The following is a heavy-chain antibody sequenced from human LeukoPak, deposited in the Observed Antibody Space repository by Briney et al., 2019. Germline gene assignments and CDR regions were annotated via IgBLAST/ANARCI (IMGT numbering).Heavy chain of an antibody. V-gene: IGHV4-31*03. CDR1: GVSISSGGYY. J-gene: IGHJ4*02. CDR3: ARGAYYGSGSHAVDY. CDR2: IFYSGST. D-gene: IGHD3-10*01. Sequence: SETLSLTCTVSGVSISSGGYYWTWIRQHPGKGLEWIGHIFYSGSTYYTPSLKSRLTILVDTSTNQFSLKLSSVTAADTAVYYCARGAYYGSGSHAVDYWGQGTLVTVSS.